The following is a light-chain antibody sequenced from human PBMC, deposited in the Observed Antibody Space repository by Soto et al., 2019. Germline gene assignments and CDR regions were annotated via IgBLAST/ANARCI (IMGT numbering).Light chain of an antibody. J-gene: IGKJ4*01. CDR1: QSVSSSY. CDR3: QQFGDSLT. Sequence: ELVLTQSPGTLSLSPGERATLSCRASQSVSSSYLAWYQQKRGQAPRLLIYGASSRATGIPDRFRGSGSGTDFTLTITRLEPEDFALYYCQQFGDSLTFGGGTMVEIK. V-gene: IGKV3-20*01. CDR2: GAS.